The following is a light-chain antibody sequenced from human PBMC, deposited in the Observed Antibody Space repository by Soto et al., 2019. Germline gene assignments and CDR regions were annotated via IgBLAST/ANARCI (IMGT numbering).Light chain of an antibody. CDR2: DAS. CDR3: QQYNSYPWT. Sequence: DIQMTQSPSTLSASVGDRVTITCRASQSISSWLAWYQQKPGKAPKLLLYDASSLESVVPSRFSGSASGTEFTLTSSSLQPDDFVTYYCQQYNSYPWTFGQGTKVDIK. V-gene: IGKV1-5*01. CDR1: QSISSW. J-gene: IGKJ1*01.